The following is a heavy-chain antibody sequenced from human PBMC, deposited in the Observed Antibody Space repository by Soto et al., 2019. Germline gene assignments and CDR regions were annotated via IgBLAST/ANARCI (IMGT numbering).Heavy chain of an antibody. CDR2: IWYDGSRE. V-gene: IGHV3-33*01. J-gene: IGHJ4*02. CDR1: GFSVSTHV. Sequence: QVQLVESGGGVVQPGRSLRLSCTASGFSVSTHVIHWVRQAPGKGLEWVAVIWYDGSREYYAESVKGRFTISRDKSKNTMYLQINSLRAEDTAVYYCARVPRYDTWYFDYWGQGTLATVSS. D-gene: IGHD3-22*01. CDR3: ARVPRYDTWYFDY.